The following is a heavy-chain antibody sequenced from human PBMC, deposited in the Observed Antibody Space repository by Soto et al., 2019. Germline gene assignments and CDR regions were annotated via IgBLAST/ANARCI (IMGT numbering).Heavy chain of an antibody. CDR1: GFTFSNYW. CDR2: RKEDGSEK. D-gene: IGHD1-26*01. J-gene: IGHJ4*02. CDR3: VRGGSHSFDY. Sequence: EVQLVESGGGLVQPGGSLRLSCAASGFTFSNYWMSWVRQAPGKGLEWVANRKEDGSEKYHVDSVKGRFTISRDNAKNLMYLQMDSLRAEDTAVYKCVRGGSHSFDYCGQGTLVTVSS. V-gene: IGHV3-7*05.